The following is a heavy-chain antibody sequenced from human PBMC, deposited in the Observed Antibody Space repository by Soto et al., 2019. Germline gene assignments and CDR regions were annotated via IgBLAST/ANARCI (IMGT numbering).Heavy chain of an antibody. CDR2: IKQDGSEK. Sequence: PGGSLRLSCAASGFTFSSYWMSWVRQAPGKGLEWVANIKQDGSEKYYVDSVKGRFTISRDNAKNSLYLQLDSLRAEDTALYYCVRSGDYRSGSYWYFFDYWGQGTQVTVSS. V-gene: IGHV3-7*03. J-gene: IGHJ4*02. CDR1: GFTFSSYW. CDR3: VRSGDYRSGSYWYFFDY. D-gene: IGHD3-10*01.